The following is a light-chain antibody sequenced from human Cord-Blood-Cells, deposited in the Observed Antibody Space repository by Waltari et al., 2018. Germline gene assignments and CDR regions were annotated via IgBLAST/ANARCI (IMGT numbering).Light chain of an antibody. Sequence: QPALTQPASVSGSPGQSITISCPATISAVGSYNLVSRYQQHPGKAPKLMIYEVSKRPSGVSNRFSGSKSGNTASLTISGLQAEDEADYYCCSYAGSSTWVFGGGTKLTVL. CDR3: CSYAGSSTWV. V-gene: IGLV2-23*02. CDR2: EVS. CDR1: ISAVGSYNL. J-gene: IGLJ3*02.